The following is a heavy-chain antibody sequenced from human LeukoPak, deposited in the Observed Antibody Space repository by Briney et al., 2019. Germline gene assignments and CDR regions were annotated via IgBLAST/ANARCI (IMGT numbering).Heavy chain of an antibody. CDR1: GFTFRNAC. D-gene: IGHD1-14*01. V-gene: IGHV3-15*04. CDR2: IERTHDGGTT. J-gene: IGHJ6*04. CDR3: TTGIYYYYAMDV. Sequence: PGGSLRLSCAASGFTFRNACMTWVRQAPGEGLEWVGRIERTHDGGTTDYAAPVRGRFTVSRDDSKNTLYLQMNSLRAEDTAVYFCTTGIYYYYAMDVWGEGTTVTVSS.